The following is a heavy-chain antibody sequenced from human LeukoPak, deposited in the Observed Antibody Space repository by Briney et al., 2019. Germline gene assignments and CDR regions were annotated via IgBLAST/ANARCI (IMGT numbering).Heavy chain of an antibody. Sequence: SETLSLTCTVSGASISSYSWTWIRQPPGKGLEWIGHIYYSGSTDYDPSLKSRVTLSVDTSKNQFSLKLSSVTAADTAVYYCARGDGMVAARVFDYWGQGTLVTVSS. CDR3: ARGDGMVAARVFDY. CDR1: GASISSYS. V-gene: IGHV4-59*08. CDR2: IYYSGST. J-gene: IGHJ4*02. D-gene: IGHD2-15*01.